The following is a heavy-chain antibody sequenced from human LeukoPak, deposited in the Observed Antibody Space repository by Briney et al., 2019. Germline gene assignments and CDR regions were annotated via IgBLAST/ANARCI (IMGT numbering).Heavy chain of an antibody. CDR3: ARGRSDACDFDS. Sequence: SETLSLTCAISGVSINTCCYYWSWIRQPPGKGLVWIGYKYYSGSTRYNSSLRSRLTISMDTSKNQLSLRLSSVTAADTAVYYCARGRSDACDFDSWGPGTLVIVSS. D-gene: IGHD3-16*01. CDR1: GVSINTCCYY. CDR2: KYYSGST. V-gene: IGHV4-61*01. J-gene: IGHJ4*02.